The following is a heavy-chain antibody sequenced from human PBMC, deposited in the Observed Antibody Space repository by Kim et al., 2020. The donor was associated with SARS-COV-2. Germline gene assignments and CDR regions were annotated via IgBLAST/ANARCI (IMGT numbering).Heavy chain of an antibody. CDR3: AREKKRIVVVVAAMDYYGMDV. D-gene: IGHD2-15*01. V-gene: IGHV4-34*01. J-gene: IGHJ6*02. Sequence: SETLSLTCAVYGGSFSGYYWSWIRQPPGKGLEWIGEINHSGSTNYNPSLKSRVTISADTSKNQFSLKLSSVTAADTAVYYCAREKKRIVVVVAAMDYYGMDVWGQGTTVTVSS. CDR2: INHSGST. CDR1: GGSFSGYY.